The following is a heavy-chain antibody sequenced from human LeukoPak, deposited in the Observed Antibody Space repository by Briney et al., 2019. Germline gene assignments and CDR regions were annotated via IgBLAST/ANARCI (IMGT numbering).Heavy chain of an antibody. CDR1: GYTFTGYY. CDR3: ARGGEFDN. CDR2: VNPNSGDT. V-gene: IGHV1-2*02. J-gene: IGHJ4*02. D-gene: IGHD7-27*01. Sequence: ASVKVSCKASGYTFTGYYMHWVRQAPGQGLEWMGWVNPNSGDTMYAQKFQDSVTMTRDTSINTVYMELNRLRPDDTAVYYCARGGEFDNWGQGTQVTVSS.